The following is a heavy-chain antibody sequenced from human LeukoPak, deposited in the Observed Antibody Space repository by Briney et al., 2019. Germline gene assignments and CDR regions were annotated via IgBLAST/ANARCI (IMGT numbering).Heavy chain of an antibody. V-gene: IGHV4-59*01. D-gene: IGHD1-1*01. Sequence: PSETLSLTCTVSGGSISSSYWTWIRQPPGKGLEWIGYIYYSGSTNYNPSLKSRVTISVDTSKNQFSLRLNSVTAADTAVYYCGRAHRVRHAIDYWGQGTLVTVSS. CDR2: IYYSGST. CDR3: GRAHRVRHAIDY. CDR1: GGSISSSY. J-gene: IGHJ4*02.